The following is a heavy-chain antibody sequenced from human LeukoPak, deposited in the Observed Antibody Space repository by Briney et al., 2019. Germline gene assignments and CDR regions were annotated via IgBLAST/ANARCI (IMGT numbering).Heavy chain of an antibody. Sequence: GGSLRLSCAASRFTFRSSWMSWVRQAPGKGLEWVATIDQRGGDKFSVDSVKGRFIISRDNAKNSLYLQMNSLRAEDTAVYYCASALAAAGEFDYWGQGTLVTVSS. J-gene: IGHJ4*02. D-gene: IGHD6-13*01. CDR2: IDQRGGDK. V-gene: IGHV3-7*01. CDR3: ASALAAAGEFDY. CDR1: RFTFRSSW.